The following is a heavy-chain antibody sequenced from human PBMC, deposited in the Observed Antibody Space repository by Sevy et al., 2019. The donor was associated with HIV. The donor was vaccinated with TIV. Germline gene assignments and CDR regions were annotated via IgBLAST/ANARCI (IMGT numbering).Heavy chain of an antibody. D-gene: IGHD1-26*01. CDR2: LKNKANGGTA. CDR1: GFTFGDYA. J-gene: IGHJ4*02. Sequence: GGSLRLSCTTFGFTFGDYAINWVRQAPGKGLEWVAFLKNKANGGTADYAASVEGRFTISRDDSKSIAYLQMNDLNTVETAVYYCTRWKGALSIFDYWGQGALVTVSS. V-gene: IGHV3-49*04. CDR3: TRWKGALSIFDY.